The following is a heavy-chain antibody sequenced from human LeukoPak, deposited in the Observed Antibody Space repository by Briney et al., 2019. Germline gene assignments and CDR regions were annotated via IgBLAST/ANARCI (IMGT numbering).Heavy chain of an antibody. CDR2: ISYDGSNK. CDR3: ARALNYDFWSGPFPDY. V-gene: IGHV3-30-3*01. Sequence: GGSLRLSCAASGFTFSSYIMHWVRQAPGKGLEWVAIISYDGSNKHYADSVKGRFTISRDNSKNTLYLQMNSLRAEDTAVYYCARALNYDFWSGPFPDYWGQGTLVTVSS. D-gene: IGHD3-3*01. CDR1: GFTFSSYI. J-gene: IGHJ4*02.